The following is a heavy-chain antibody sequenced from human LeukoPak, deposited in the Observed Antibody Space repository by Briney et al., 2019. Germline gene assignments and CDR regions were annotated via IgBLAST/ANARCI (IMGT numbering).Heavy chain of an antibody. J-gene: IGHJ4*02. D-gene: IGHD3-10*01. Sequence: PGGSLRLSCAASGFTFNNYSMNWVRQAPGKGQEWVSYISRSSSIYYADSVKGRFTISRDNAKNSLYLQMNSLRDEDTAVYYCARAPDYYYGSGSPPFDYWGQGTLVTVSS. V-gene: IGHV3-48*02. CDR3: ARAPDYYYGSGSPPFDY. CDR1: GFTFNNYS. CDR2: ISRSSSI.